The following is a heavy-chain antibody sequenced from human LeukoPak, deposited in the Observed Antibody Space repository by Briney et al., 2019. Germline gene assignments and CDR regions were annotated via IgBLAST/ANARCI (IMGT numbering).Heavy chain of an antibody. CDR3: AKARTETVVAAPGVDY. J-gene: IGHJ4*02. Sequence: KSGGSLRLSCVASGFTFSDYYMSWIRQAPGKGLEWVSYIPSTSSYTSYADSVKGRFTISRDNSKNTLYLQMNSLRAEDTAVYYCAKARTETVVAAPGVDYWGQGTLVTVSS. CDR2: IPSTSSYT. D-gene: IGHD2-15*01. CDR1: GFTFSDYY. V-gene: IGHV3-11*05.